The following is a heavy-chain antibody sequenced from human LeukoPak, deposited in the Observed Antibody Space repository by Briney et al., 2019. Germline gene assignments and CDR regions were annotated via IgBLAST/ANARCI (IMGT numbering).Heavy chain of an antibody. V-gene: IGHV3-7*01. CDR2: IKQDGSEK. Sequence: GGSLRLSCAASGFTFSSYWVSWVRQAPGKGLEWVANIKQDGSEKYYVDSVKGRFTISRDNAKNSLYLQMNSLRAEDTAVYYCARDHPEGYFDYWGQGTLVTVSS. CDR3: ARDHPEGYFDY. CDR1: GFTFSSYW. J-gene: IGHJ4*02.